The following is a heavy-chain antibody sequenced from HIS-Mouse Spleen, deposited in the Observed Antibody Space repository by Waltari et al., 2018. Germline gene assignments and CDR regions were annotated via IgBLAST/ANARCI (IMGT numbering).Heavy chain of an antibody. Sequence: QVQLQQWGAGLLKPSETLSLTCAVYGGSFSGYYWGWIRQPPGKGLEWIGEINHSGSTNYNPSLKSRVTISVDTSKNQFSLKLSSVTAADTAVYYCARGRDSGSYYFDYWGQGTLVTVSS. CDR1: GGSFSGYY. D-gene: IGHD1-26*01. CDR2: INHSGST. J-gene: IGHJ4*02. CDR3: ARGRDSGSYYFDY. V-gene: IGHV4-34*01.